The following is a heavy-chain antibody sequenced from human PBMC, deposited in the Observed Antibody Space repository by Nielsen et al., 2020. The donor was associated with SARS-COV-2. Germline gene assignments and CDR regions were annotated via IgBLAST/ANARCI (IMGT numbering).Heavy chain of an antibody. J-gene: IGHJ6*02. Sequence: GGSLRLSCAASGFKFSSYDMHWVRQAPGKGLEWVANIKQDGSEKYYVDSVKGRFTISRDNAKNSLYLQMNSLRAEDTAVYYCARAFPDILTGYYPYGMDVWGQGTTVTVSS. V-gene: IGHV3-7*01. CDR3: ARAFPDILTGYYPYGMDV. CDR1: GFKFSSYD. CDR2: IKQDGSEK. D-gene: IGHD3-9*01.